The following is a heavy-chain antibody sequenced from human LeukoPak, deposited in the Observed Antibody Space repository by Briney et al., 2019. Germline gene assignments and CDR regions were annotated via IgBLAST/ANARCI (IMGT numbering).Heavy chain of an antibody. CDR3: ARGASYYDFWSGYYTGYLGGRGEFDP. V-gene: IGHV4-30-4*08. CDR2: IYYSGST. Sequence: SQTLSLTCTVSGGSISSGDHYWSWIRQPPGKGLEWIGYIYYSGSTYYNPSLKSRVTISVDTSKNQFSLKLSSVTAADTAVYYCARGASYYDFWSGYYTGYLGGRGEFDPWGQGTLVTVSS. D-gene: IGHD3-3*01. CDR1: GGSISSGDHY. J-gene: IGHJ5*02.